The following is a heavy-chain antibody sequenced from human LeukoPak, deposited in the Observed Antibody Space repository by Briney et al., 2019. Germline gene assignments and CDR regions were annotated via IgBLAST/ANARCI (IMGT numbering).Heavy chain of an antibody. CDR2: ISGSGGST. CDR3: AKGSRGGRPYYFDS. J-gene: IGHJ4*02. Sequence: PGGSLRLSCAASGFTFSSYAMTWVRQAPGKGLEWVSAISGSGGSTYYADSVKGRFTISRDNSRSTLYLQMNSLRAEDTAMYYCAKGSRGGRPYYFDSWGRGTLVTVSS. CDR1: GFTFSSYA. D-gene: IGHD3-10*01. V-gene: IGHV3-23*01.